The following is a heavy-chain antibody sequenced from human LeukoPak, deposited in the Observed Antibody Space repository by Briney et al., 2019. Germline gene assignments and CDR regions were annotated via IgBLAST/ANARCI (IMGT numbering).Heavy chain of an antibody. CDR3: ARDGDYYDSSGYYDY. D-gene: IGHD3-22*01. Sequence: GASVKVSCKASGYTFTGYYMHWVRQAPGQGLEWMGWINPNSGGTNYAQKFQGRVTMTRDTSISTAYMELSRLRSDDTAEYYCARDGDYYDSSGYYDYWGQGTLVTVSS. CDR2: INPNSGGT. V-gene: IGHV1-2*02. J-gene: IGHJ4*02. CDR1: GYTFTGYY.